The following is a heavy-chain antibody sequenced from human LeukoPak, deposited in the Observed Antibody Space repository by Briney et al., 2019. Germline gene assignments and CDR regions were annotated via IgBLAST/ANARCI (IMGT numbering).Heavy chain of an antibody. CDR2: IYHSGST. V-gene: IGHV4-38-2*02. CDR1: GYSISSGYY. J-gene: IGHJ4*02. CDR3: AREGAVAGTGDY. Sequence: SETLSLTCTVSGYSISSGYYWGWIRQSPGKGLEWIGSIYHSGSTYYNPSLKSRVTISVDTSKNQFSLKLSSVTAADTAVYYCAREGAVAGTGDYWGQGTLVTVSS. D-gene: IGHD6-19*01.